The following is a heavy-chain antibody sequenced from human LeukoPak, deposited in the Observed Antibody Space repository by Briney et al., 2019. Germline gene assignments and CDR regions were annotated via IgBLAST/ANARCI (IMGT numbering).Heavy chain of an antibody. V-gene: IGHV4-38-2*01. CDR3: ARGSSGYDSSGYSNYYYYGMDV. J-gene: IGHJ6*02. CDR1: GYSISSGYY. Sequence: PSETLSLTCAVSGYSISSGYYWGWIRQPPGKGLEWIGSIFHSGSTYYNPSLKSRVTISVDTSKNQFSLKLSSVTAADTAVYYCARGSSGYDSSGYSNYYYYGMDVWGQGTTVTVSS. D-gene: IGHD3-22*01. CDR2: IFHSGST.